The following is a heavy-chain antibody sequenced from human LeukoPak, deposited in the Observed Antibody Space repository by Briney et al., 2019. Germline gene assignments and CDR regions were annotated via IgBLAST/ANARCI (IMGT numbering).Heavy chain of an antibody. J-gene: IGHJ6*03. Sequence: SETLSLTCTVSGGSISSYYWSWIRQPPGKGLEWIGYIYYSGSTNYNPPLKSRVTISVDTSKNQFSLKLSSVTAADTAVYYCARGRTVRGVIKFYYYMDVWGKGTTVTVSS. CDR2: IYYSGST. CDR3: ARGRTVRGVIKFYYYMDV. CDR1: GGSISSYY. V-gene: IGHV4-59*01. D-gene: IGHD3-10*01.